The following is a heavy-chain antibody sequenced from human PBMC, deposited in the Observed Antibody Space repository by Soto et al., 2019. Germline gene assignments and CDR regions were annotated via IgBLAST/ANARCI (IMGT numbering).Heavy chain of an antibody. V-gene: IGHV1-18*01. D-gene: IGHD2-8*01. Sequence: QVQLVQSGAEVKKPGASVKVSCKASGYTFTTYDISWVRQAPGQGLEWMGRISTYNGNTNYPQSLQGRLTMTTDTSTSTDYMELRSRRSDDTAVYYCARDHYNVLMVNAPSLYGMDVWGQGTTVTVSS. CDR1: GYTFTTYD. CDR3: ARDHYNVLMVNAPSLYGMDV. J-gene: IGHJ6*02. CDR2: ISTYNGNT.